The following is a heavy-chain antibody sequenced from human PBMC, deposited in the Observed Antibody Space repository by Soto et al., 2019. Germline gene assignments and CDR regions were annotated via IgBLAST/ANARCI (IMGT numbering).Heavy chain of an antibody. J-gene: IGHJ5*02. CDR3: ARASGYCSGGSCHRWFDP. CDR1: GFTFSSYW. D-gene: IGHD2-15*01. V-gene: IGHV3-7*03. Sequence: GGSLRLSWAASGFTFSSYWMSWVRQAPGKGLEWVANIKQDGSEKYYVDSVKGRFTISRDNAKNSLYLQMNSLRAEDTAVYYCARASGYCSGGSCHRWFDPWGQGTLVTVSS. CDR2: IKQDGSEK.